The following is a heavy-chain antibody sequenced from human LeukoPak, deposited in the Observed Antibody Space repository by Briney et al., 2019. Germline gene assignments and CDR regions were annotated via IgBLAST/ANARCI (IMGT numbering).Heavy chain of an antibody. D-gene: IGHD4-17*01. CDR2: ISGSGGST. CDR3: AKGIGRHGDYSAGPQN. V-gene: IGHV3-23*01. J-gene: IGHJ4*02. CDR1: GFTFSSYA. Sequence: PGGSLRLSCAASGFTFSSYAMSWVRQAPGKGLEWVSAISGSGGSTYYADSVKGRFTISRDNSKNTLYLQMNSLRAEDTAVYYCAKGIGRHGDYSAGPQNWGQGTLVTVSS.